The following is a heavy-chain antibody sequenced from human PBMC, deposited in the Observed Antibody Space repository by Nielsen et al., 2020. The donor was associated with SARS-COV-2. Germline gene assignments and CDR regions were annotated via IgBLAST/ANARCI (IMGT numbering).Heavy chain of an antibody. D-gene: IGHD1-1*01. Sequence: SVQVSCKASGGTFISYAISWVRQAPGQGLEWMGGIIPIFGTANYAQKFQGRVTITADESTSTAYMELSSLRSEDTAVYYCARGGDWNLRHYYYYYYMDVWGKGTTVTVSS. V-gene: IGHV1-69*13. CDR2: IIPIFGTA. CDR3: ARGGDWNLRHYYYYYYMDV. J-gene: IGHJ6*03. CDR1: GGTFISYA.